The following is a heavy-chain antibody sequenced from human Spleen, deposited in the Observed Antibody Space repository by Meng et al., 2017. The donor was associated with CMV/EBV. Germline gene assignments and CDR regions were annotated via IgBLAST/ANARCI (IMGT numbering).Heavy chain of an antibody. V-gene: IGHV3-74*01. D-gene: IGHD1-7*01. CDR1: GFTFSTYW. Sequence: SCAASGFTFSTYWMHWVRQTPGKGLVWVSLINSDESSFRYADYVKGRFTISRENAKNTLFLQMNSLRAEDTAVYYCAKDPGWNFFDYWGQGMLVTVSS. CDR2: INSDESSF. J-gene: IGHJ4*02. CDR3: AKDPGWNFFDY.